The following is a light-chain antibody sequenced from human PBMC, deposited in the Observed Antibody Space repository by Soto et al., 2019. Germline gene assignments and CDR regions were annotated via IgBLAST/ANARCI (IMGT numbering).Light chain of an antibody. CDR2: GAS. CDR1: QSVSSSY. J-gene: IGKJ2*01. Sequence: EIVLTQSPGTLSLSPGERATLFCRASQSVSSSYLAWYQQKPGQAPRLLIYGASSRAPGIPDRFSGRGSGTYVTLTISRLKPEDFAVYYCQQYGSSPPYTFGQGTKLEI. V-gene: IGKV3-20*01. CDR3: QQYGSSPPYT.